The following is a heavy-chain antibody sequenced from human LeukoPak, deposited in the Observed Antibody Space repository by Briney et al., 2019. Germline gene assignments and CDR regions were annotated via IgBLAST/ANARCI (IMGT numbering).Heavy chain of an antibody. D-gene: IGHD1-26*01. J-gene: IGHJ5*01. V-gene: IGHV1-69*05. CDR2: IIPIFRTT. Sequence: SVKVSCKASGGTFSNYAFSLLRQSPGQGIEWMGGIIPIFRTTNYAEQFQGRVTITTDESTNTAYLDLSSLRSEDTAVYYCAKDDGSATMGFDSWGQGTLVSVSS. CDR1: GGTFSNYA. CDR3: AKDDGSATMGFDS.